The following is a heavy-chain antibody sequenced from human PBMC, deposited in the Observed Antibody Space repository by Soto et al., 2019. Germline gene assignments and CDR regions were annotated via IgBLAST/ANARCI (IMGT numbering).Heavy chain of an antibody. CDR3: ARSYCSGGSCRGLWFDP. CDR1: GFTFSSYA. Sequence: GGSLRLSCAASGFTFSSYAMHWVRQVPGKGLEWVAVISYDGSNKYYADSVKGRFTISRDNSKNTLYLQMNSLRAEDTAVYYCARSYCSGGSCRGLWFDP. J-gene: IGHJ5*02. V-gene: IGHV3-30-3*01. D-gene: IGHD2-15*01. CDR2: ISYDGSNK.